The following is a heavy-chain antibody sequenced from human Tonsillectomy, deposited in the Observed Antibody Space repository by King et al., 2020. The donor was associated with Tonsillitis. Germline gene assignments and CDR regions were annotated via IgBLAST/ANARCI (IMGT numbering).Heavy chain of an antibody. CDR3: ARGGLDYGDSLYYDGMDV. D-gene: IGHD4-17*01. CDR2: INHSGSI. Sequence: VQLPQWGAGLLKPSETLSLTCAVYGGSFSGYYWSWIRQPPGKGLEWIGEINHSGSINHNPSHKSRVTISVDTSKNQFSLKLTSVIAADTAVYYCARGGLDYGDSLYYDGMDVWGQGTTVTVSS. J-gene: IGHJ6*02. CDR1: GGSFSGYY. V-gene: IGHV4-34*01.